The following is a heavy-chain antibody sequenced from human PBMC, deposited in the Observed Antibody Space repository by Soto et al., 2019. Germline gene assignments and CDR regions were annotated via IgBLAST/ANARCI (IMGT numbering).Heavy chain of an antibody. D-gene: IGHD6-19*01. CDR1: GYTFTSYG. CDR2: ISAYNGNT. Sequence: QVQLVQSGAEVKKPGASVKVSCKASGYTFTSYGISWVRQAPGQGLEWMGWISAYNGNTNYAQKLQGRVTMTTDTSTSTAYMELRSLSSDDTAVYYCARAHSSGWYSDYFDYWGEGTLVAVSS. J-gene: IGHJ4*02. V-gene: IGHV1-18*01. CDR3: ARAHSSGWYSDYFDY.